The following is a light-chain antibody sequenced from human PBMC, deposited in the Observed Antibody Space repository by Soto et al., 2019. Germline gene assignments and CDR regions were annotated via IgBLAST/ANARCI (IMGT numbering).Light chain of an antibody. J-gene: IGKJ4*01. V-gene: IGKV3-20*01. CDR1: QSLSSSY. CDR2: GAS. Sequence: EIVLTQSPGTLSLSPGERATLSCRASQSLSSSYLAWYQHKPGQAPRLLMYGASSRATGIPDRFSGSGSGTDFTLTISRLEPEDFAVYYCQRFGRSSLTFGGGTKVEIK. CDR3: QRFGRSSLT.